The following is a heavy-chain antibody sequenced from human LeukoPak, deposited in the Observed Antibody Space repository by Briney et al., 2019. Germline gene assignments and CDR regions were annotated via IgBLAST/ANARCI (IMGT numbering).Heavy chain of an antibody. CDR2: INPDSGGT. J-gene: IGHJ4*02. V-gene: IGHV1-2*02. Sequence: ASVKVSCKASGYTFTGYYMHWVRQAPGQGLEWMGWINPDSGGTNYAQKFQGRVTMTRDMSTSTVYMELSSLRSEDTAVYYCARRSSQANYFDYWGQGTLVTVSS. D-gene: IGHD6-13*01. CDR1: GYTFTGYY. CDR3: ARRSSQANYFDY.